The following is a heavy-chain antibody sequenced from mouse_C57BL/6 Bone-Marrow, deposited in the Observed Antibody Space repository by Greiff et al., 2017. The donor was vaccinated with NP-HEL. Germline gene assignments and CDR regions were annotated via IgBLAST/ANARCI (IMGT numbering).Heavy chain of an antibody. CDR3: ARDNWAGYFDY. J-gene: IGHJ2*01. Sequence: EVKLMESGGGLVKPGGSLKLSCAASGFTFSSYAMSWVRQTPEKRLEWVATISDGGSYTYYPANVKGRFTISRDNAKNNLYLQMSHLKSEDTAMYYCARDNWAGYFDYWGQGTTLTVSS. CDR1: GFTFSSYA. V-gene: IGHV5-4*01. CDR2: ISDGGSYT. D-gene: IGHD4-1*01.